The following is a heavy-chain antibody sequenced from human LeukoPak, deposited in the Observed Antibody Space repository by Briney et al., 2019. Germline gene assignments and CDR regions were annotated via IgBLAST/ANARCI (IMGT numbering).Heavy chain of an antibody. CDR1: GVSISSTNSY. J-gene: IGHJ4*02. Sequence: SETLSLTCTVSGVSISSTNSYWGWIRQSPRTGLEWIGNIYSSGSTYYNPPLKSRVTISIDTSENQSSLKLTSVTAADTAVYYCARKREGPTTGIDYWGQGTLVTVSS. CDR2: IYSSGST. V-gene: IGHV4-39*07. CDR3: ARKREGPTTGIDY. D-gene: IGHD1-26*01.